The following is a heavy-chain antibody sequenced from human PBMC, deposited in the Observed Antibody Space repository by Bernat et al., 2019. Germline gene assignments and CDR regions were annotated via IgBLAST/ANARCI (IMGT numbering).Heavy chain of an antibody. J-gene: IGHJ4*02. V-gene: IGHV4-31*02. CDR1: GGSISSGGYY. CDR3: AKGYDSYFDY. Sequence: QVQLQESGPGLVKPSQTLSLSCTVSGGSISSGGYYLTWMRQRPGEGLEWIGYIYHSGSTYSNPSLKSRVTISVDTSKTQSSLKLSSVTAADTAVYYCAKGYDSYFDYWGQGTLVTVSS. CDR2: IYHSGST. D-gene: IGHD3-3*01.